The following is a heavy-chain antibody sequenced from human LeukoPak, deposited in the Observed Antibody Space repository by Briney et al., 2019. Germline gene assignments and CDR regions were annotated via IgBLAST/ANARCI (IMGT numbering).Heavy chain of an antibody. D-gene: IGHD6-19*01. J-gene: IGHJ4*02. CDR1: GYTFSNYW. CDR3: ARQGLGRNIDY. V-gene: IGHV5-10-1*01. Sequence: PGESLQISCKGSGYTFSNYWISWVRQMPRKGLEWMGRIDPSDSYTNYSPSFQGHVTLSVDKSISTAYLQWSSLKASDTAMYYCARQGLGRNIDYWGQGTLVTVSS. CDR2: IDPSDSYT.